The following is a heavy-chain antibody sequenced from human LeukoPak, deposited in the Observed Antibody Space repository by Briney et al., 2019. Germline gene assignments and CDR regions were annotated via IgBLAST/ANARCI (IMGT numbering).Heavy chain of an antibody. CDR3: ARDGKDPIWGYDH. CDR1: GFTVSGTY. Sequence: GGSLRLSCAASGFTVSGTYMSWVRQAPGKGLEWVSVIYSGGSTYYADSVKGRFTISRDNSKNTLYLQMNSLRAEDTAVYYCARDGKDPIWGYDHWGQGTLVTVSS. CDR2: IYSGGST. V-gene: IGHV3-53*01. J-gene: IGHJ4*02. D-gene: IGHD3-16*01.